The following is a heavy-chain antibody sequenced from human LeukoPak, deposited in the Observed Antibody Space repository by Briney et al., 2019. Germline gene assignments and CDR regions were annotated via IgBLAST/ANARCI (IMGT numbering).Heavy chain of an antibody. CDR1: GFTFDDYA. CDR3: AKEGAYCSGGSCYFDY. D-gene: IGHD2-15*01. CDR2: ISWNSGSI. V-gene: IGHV3-9*01. Sequence: PGGSLRLSCAASGFTFDDYAMHWVRQAPGKGLEWVSGISWNSGSIGYADSVKGRFTISRDNAKNSLYLQMNSLRAEDTALYYCAKEGAYCSGGSCYFDYWGQGTLVTVSS. J-gene: IGHJ4*02.